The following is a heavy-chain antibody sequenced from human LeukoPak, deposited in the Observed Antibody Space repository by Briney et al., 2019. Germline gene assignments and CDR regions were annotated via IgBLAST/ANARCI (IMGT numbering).Heavy chain of an antibody. V-gene: IGHV1-3*01. Sequence: ASVKVSCKASGYTFTSYAMHWVRQAPGQRLEWMGWINAGNGNTKYSQKFQGRVTITRDTSAGTAYMELSSLRSEDTAVYYCARGHLDIVIMVYAIYGYFDYWGQGTLVTVSS. CDR1: GYTFTSYA. CDR2: INAGNGNT. CDR3: ARGHLDIVIMVYAIYGYFDY. J-gene: IGHJ4*02. D-gene: IGHD2-8*01.